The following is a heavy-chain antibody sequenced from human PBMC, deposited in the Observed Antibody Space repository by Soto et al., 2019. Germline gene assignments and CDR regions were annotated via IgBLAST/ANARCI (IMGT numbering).Heavy chain of an antibody. CDR3: VATYGDYLDY. CDR1: GYKFTTYW. Sequence: GESLKISCKGSGYKFTTYWIGWVRQMPGKGLEWMAIIYPDDSDSRYSPSFQGQVTISADKSISTAYLQWSSLKASDTAIYYCVATYGDYLDYWGQGTLVPVSP. CDR2: IYPDDSDS. J-gene: IGHJ4*02. D-gene: IGHD4-17*01. V-gene: IGHV5-51*01.